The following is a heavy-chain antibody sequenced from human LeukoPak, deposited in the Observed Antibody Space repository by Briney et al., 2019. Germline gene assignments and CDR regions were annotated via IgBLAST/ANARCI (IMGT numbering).Heavy chain of an antibody. CDR2: INHSGST. CDR3: ARWGGRRLLHDYYYYYYMDV. CDR1: GGSFSGYY. Sequence: SETLSLTCAVYGGSFSGYYWSWIRQPPGKGLEWVGEINHSGSTNYNPSLKSRVTISVDTSKNQFYLKLSSVTAADTAVYYCARWGGRRLLHDYYYYYYMDVWGKGTTVTVS. D-gene: IGHD2-15*01. V-gene: IGHV4-34*01. J-gene: IGHJ6*03.